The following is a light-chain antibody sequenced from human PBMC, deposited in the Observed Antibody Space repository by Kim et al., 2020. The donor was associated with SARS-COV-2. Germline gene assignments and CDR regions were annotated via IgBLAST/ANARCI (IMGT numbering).Light chain of an antibody. V-gene: IGLV1-40*01. Sequence: QSVLTQPPSVSGAPGQRVTFPCAGSSSNIGAGYGVHWYQQIAGTAPKLLISDSTNRPSGVPDRFSGSISGTSASLVITGLQVDDEADYYCQSFDNSLSGVVFGGGTKVTVL. CDR3: QSFDNSLSGVV. CDR1: SSNIGAGYG. CDR2: DST. J-gene: IGLJ2*01.